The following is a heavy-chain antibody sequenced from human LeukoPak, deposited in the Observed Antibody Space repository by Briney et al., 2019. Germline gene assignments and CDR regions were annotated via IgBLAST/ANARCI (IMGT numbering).Heavy chain of an antibody. CDR3: ARVPIRYCSSTSCYFNAFDI. CDR2: INPNSGGT. V-gene: IGHV1-2*02. Sequence: ASVKVSCKASGYTFTSYGISWVRQAPGQGLEWMGWINPNSGGTNYAQKFQGRVTMTRDTSISTAYMELSRLRSDDTAVYYCARVPIRYCSSTSCYFNAFDIWGQGTMVTVSS. CDR1: GYTFTSYG. D-gene: IGHD2-2*01. J-gene: IGHJ3*02.